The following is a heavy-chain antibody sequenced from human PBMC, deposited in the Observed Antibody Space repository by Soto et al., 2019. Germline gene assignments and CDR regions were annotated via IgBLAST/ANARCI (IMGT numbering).Heavy chain of an antibody. CDR3: ARWYSSSSHYYYYGMDV. V-gene: IGHV5-10-1*01. CDR1: GYSFTSYW. D-gene: IGHD6-6*01. CDR2: IDPSDSYT. J-gene: IGHJ6*02. Sequence: LGESLKISCEGSGYSFTSYWISWVRQMPGKGLEWMGRIDPSDSYTNYSPSFQGHVTISADKSISTAYLQWSSLKASDTAMYYCARWYSSSSHYYYYGMDVWGQGTTVTVSS.